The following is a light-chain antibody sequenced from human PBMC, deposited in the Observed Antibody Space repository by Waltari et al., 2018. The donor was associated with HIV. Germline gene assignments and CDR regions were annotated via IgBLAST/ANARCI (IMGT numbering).Light chain of an antibody. V-gene: IGLV8-61*01. J-gene: IGLJ3*02. CDR1: SGSVSPGYY. CDR3: VLYMGGGIWV. CDR2: STN. Sequence: QTVVTQEPSFSVSPGGTVTLTCCLNSGSVSPGYYPSWYQQTPGQTPRTLIYSTNTRSAGVPDSFSGSSLGNKAALTITGAEADDESDYYCVLYMGGGIWVCGGGTKVTV.